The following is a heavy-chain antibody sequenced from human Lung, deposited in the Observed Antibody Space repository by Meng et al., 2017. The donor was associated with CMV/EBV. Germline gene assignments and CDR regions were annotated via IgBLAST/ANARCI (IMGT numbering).Heavy chain of an antibody. J-gene: IGHJ4*02. D-gene: IGHD5-12*01. Sequence: SVXVSCKASGYTFTSYYMHWVRQAPGQGLEWMGIINPSGGSTSYAQKFQGRVTMTRDTSTSTVYMELSSLRSEDTAVYYCARKPVLGAMDYWGQGTMVTVSS. CDR1: GYTFTSYY. CDR3: ARKPVLGAMDY. V-gene: IGHV1-46*01. CDR2: INPSGGST.